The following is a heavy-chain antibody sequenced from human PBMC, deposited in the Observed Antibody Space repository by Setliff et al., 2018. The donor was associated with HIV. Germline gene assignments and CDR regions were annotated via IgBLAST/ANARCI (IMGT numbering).Heavy chain of an antibody. CDR2: IYYSGSI. D-gene: IGHD1-26*01. CDR1: GGSISSRNW. V-gene: IGHV4-59*11. Sequence: PSETLSLTCTVSGGSISSRNWWSWVRQPPGKGLEWIGYIYYSGSINYNPSLKSRVTIALDTSKNQFSLKLSSVTAADTAVYYCARGRRNEWELLLLAFDMWGQGTMVTVSS. J-gene: IGHJ3*02. CDR3: ARGRRNEWELLLLAFDM.